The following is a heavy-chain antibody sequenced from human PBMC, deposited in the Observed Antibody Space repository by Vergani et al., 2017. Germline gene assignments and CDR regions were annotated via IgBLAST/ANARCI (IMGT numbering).Heavy chain of an antibody. J-gene: IGHJ3*02. CDR1: GDFVSNDIYY. Sequence: QVQLQESGPGLVKPSETLSLSCTVSGDFVSNDIYYWSWIRQPAGKGLEWISYIYYSGSTNYNPCLKSRVNISVDTSKNQFSLKLRSVTAADTAVYYCARGFDSWNAFDIWGQGTMLTVSS. V-gene: IGHV4-61*10. D-gene: IGHD3-3*01. CDR2: IYYSGST. CDR3: ARGFDSWNAFDI.